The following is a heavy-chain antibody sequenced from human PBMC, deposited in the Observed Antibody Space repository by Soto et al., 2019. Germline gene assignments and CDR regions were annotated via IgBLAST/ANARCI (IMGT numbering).Heavy chain of an antibody. J-gene: IGHJ4*02. CDR3: ARCPNIGWYTYYFDL. D-gene: IGHD6-19*01. V-gene: IGHV4-59*08. CDR1: GASISGYH. Sequence: SETLSLTCTVSGASISGYHWSWIRQPPGKGLEWIGYIYYTGSSNYNPSLKSRVTMSVDTSKNQFSLKLNSVTAADTAVYYCARCPNIGWYTYYFDLWGQGTLVTVSP. CDR2: IYYTGSS.